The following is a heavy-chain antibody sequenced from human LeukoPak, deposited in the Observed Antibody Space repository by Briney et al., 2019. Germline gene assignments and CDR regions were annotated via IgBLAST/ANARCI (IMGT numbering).Heavy chain of an antibody. CDR1: GGSISSYY. CDR3: AREKFPGYNYGTFDY. CDR2: IYYSGST. D-gene: IGHD5-18*01. J-gene: IGHJ4*02. Sequence: SETLSLTCTVSGGSISSYYWSWSRQPPGKGLEWIGYIYYSGSTNYNPSFKSRVTLSVDTSKNQFSLKLSSVTAADTAVYYCAREKFPGYNYGTFDYWGQGTLVTVSS. V-gene: IGHV4-59*01.